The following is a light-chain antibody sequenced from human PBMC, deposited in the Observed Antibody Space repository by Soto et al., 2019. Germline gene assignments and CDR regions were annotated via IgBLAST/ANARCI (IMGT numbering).Light chain of an antibody. J-gene: IGLJ2*01. CDR1: SSDVGGYNY. CDR2: EVS. V-gene: IGLV2-8*01. Sequence: QSVLTQPPSASGSPGQSVTISCTGTSSDVGGYNYVSWYQQHPGRAPKLMIYEVSARPSGVPDRFSGSKSGNTASLTVSGLQAEDEADYYCSSYAGSNNLGFGGGPKLTVL. CDR3: SSYAGSNNLG.